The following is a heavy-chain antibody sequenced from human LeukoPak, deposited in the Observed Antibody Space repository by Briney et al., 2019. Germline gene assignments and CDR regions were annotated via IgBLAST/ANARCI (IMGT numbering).Heavy chain of an antibody. CDR3: ARMSTSLDYMDV. J-gene: IGHJ6*03. V-gene: IGHV4-30-4*08. CDR1: GGSISSGDYY. Sequence: PSETLSLTCTVSGGSISSGDYYWSWIRQPPGKGLEWIGYFYYSGSTYYNPSLKSRVTISVDTSKNQFSLKLSSVTAADTAVYYCARMSTSLDYMDVWGKGTTVTVSS. CDR2: FYYSGST. D-gene: IGHD2-2*01.